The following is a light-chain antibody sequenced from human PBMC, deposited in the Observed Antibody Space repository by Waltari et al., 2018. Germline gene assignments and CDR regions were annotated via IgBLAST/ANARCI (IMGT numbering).Light chain of an antibody. Sequence: IVLTQSPGTLSLSPGERATLPCRASQSISRYLVWYQQKPGQPPRLLIYEAYRRATGIPDRLSGSGSGTDFSLTISRMEPEDFGVYYCQNHERLPATFGQGTRVEI. J-gene: IGKJ1*01. CDR3: QNHERLPAT. CDR1: QSISRY. CDR2: EAY. V-gene: IGKV3-20*01.